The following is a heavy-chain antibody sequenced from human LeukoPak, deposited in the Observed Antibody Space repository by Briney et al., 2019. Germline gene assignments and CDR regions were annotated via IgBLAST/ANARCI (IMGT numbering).Heavy chain of an antibody. Sequence: PGGSLRLSCAVSGFSFSNYWMTWVRQAPGKGLEWVANINQDGSEKNYVDSVKGRFTISRDNAKKSLYLQMNSLRAEETAVYFCARILRSGNSGYACDYCGQGALVTVSS. CDR2: INQDGSEK. V-gene: IGHV3-7*05. CDR3: ARILRSGNSGYACDY. D-gene: IGHD5-12*01. J-gene: IGHJ4*02. CDR1: GFSFSNYW.